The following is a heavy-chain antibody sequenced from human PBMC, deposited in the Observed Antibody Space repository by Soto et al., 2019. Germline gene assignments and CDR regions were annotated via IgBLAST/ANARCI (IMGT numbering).Heavy chain of an antibody. CDR1: EFTFSDHY. CDR2: INPTGSYT. V-gene: IGHV3-11*06. CDR3: ARGHHCMDF. Sequence: GRSLRLSCAASEFTFSDHYITWIRQAPGKGLEWISYINPTGSYTHYADSVKGRSSISRDNAENSLYLQMNSLRPEDTALYFCARGHHCMDFWG. J-gene: IGHJ6*02.